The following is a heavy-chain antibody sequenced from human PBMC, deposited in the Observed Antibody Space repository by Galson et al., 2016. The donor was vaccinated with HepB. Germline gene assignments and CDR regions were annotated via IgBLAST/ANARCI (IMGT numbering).Heavy chain of an antibody. D-gene: IGHD3-16*01. V-gene: IGHV3-33*08. CDR1: EFTFSNYA. Sequence: SLRLSCAASEFTFSNYAMSWVRQAPGKGLEWVAIIWCDGNNKYYADSVKGRFTISRDNSKNTLYLYMNNLTAGDTAIYYCGKHGGFDYWGQGTLVTVSS. CDR2: IWCDGNNK. CDR3: GKHGGFDY. J-gene: IGHJ4*02.